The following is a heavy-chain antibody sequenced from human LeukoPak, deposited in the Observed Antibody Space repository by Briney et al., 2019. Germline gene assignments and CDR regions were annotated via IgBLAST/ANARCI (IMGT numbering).Heavy chain of an antibody. CDR3: AKDLVAVAGTAWDY. CDR1: GFTFEVYP. V-gene: IGHV3-9*01. J-gene: IGHJ4*02. CDR2: ISWNSGRI. Sequence: GGSLRLSCAASGFTFEVYPMHWARQAPGKGVEGVSGISWNSGRIGYADSVKGRFTISRDNAKNSLYLQMNSLRAEDTALYYCAKDLVAVAGTAWDYWGQGTLVTVSS. D-gene: IGHD6-19*01.